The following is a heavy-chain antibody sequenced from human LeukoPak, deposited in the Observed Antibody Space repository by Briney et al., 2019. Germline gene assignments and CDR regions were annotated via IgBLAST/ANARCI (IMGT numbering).Heavy chain of an antibody. J-gene: IGHJ4*02. Sequence: GGSLRLSCAASGFTFSSYGMHWVRQAPGKGLEWVAFIRYDTNNEYYADSVKGRFTISRDNSKNTLYLQMNSLRAEDTAVYYCAKRGTTVTSFDYWGQGTLVTVSS. D-gene: IGHD4-17*01. V-gene: IGHV3-30*02. CDR3: AKRGTTVTSFDY. CDR2: IRYDTNNE. CDR1: GFTFSSYG.